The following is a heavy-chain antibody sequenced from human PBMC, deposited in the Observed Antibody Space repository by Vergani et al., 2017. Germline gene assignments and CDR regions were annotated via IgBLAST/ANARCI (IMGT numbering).Heavy chain of an antibody. V-gene: IGHV3-30*02. Sequence: QVQLVESGGGVVQRGGSLRLSCATSGFTLSNYDMQWIRPGSGEGLEFVAFIQFDGSNQYYANSVKGRFTLSRDFSKNTLYLQMNNLRTDDTATYYCTKHFRGWGIDYWGQGTQVIVSS. CDR2: IQFDGSNQ. CDR1: GFTLSNYD. J-gene: IGHJ4*02. CDR3: TKHFRGWGIDY. D-gene: IGHD3-16*01.